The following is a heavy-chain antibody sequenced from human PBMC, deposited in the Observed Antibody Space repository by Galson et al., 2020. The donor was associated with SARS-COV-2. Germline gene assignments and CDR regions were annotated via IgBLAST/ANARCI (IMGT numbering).Heavy chain of an antibody. CDR1: GGSMSSGGYY. D-gene: IGHD3-22*01. CDR3: ARDCGYHCFYVFYGLDV. V-gene: IGHV4-31*03. Sequence: SETLSLTCTVSGGSMSSGGYYWTWIRQHPGKALEWIGYISYSGTTKYKTSLKSRVTISVDTSKNQFSLELSSVTAADTAVYYCARDCGYHCFYVFYGLDVWGQGTTVTVSS. CDR2: ISYSGTT. J-gene: IGHJ6*02.